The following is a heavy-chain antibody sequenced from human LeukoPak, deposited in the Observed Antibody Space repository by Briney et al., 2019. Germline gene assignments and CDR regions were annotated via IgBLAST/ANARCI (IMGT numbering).Heavy chain of an antibody. D-gene: IGHD2-2*01. J-gene: IGHJ5*02. CDR1: GYTFSDFY. Sequence: GSVKVSCQTSGYTFSDFYLNWVRQTPGQGLEWMGWINPYSGATISAERFQGRMTMTWDASIGTAYMQLTRLRSDDTAVYYCAPASITHTRDPWGQGTLVTVSS. CDR2: INPYSGAT. V-gene: IGHV1-2*02. CDR3: APASITHTRDP.